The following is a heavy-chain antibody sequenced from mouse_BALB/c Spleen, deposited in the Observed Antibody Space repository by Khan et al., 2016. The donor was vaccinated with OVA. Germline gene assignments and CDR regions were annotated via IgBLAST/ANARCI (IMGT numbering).Heavy chain of an antibody. J-gene: IGHJ3*01. CDR1: GYTFTSYT. CDR3: ARDGAYYRNDGWFAY. Sequence: QIQLVQSGAELARPGASVKMSCKASGYTFTSYTIHWIKQRPGQGLEWIGYINPSSGYTNYNQKFKDQATLTADKSSTTAYMQLSSLTSDDSAVYYCARDGAYYRNDGWFAYWGQGTLVTVSA. D-gene: IGHD2-14*01. CDR2: INPSSGYT. V-gene: IGHV1-4*01.